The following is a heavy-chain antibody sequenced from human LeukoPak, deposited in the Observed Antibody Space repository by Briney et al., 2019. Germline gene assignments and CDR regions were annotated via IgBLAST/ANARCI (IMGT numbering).Heavy chain of an antibody. Sequence: ASVKVSCKASGGTFSSYAISWVRQAPGQGLEWMGGIIPIFGTANYAQKFQGRVTITADKSTSTAYMELSSLRSEDTAVYYCARPSRSGSYIHYMDVWGKGTMVTVSS. CDR2: IIPIFGTA. V-gene: IGHV1-69*06. D-gene: IGHD3-10*01. CDR1: GGTFSSYA. J-gene: IGHJ6*03. CDR3: ARPSRSGSYIHYMDV.